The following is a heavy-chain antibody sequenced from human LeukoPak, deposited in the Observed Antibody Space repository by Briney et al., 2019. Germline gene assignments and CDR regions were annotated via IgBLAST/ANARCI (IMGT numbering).Heavy chain of an antibody. D-gene: IGHD3-10*01. CDR2: MNPNSGNT. J-gene: IGHJ4*02. CDR3: ARANYYGSGKKDLDY. CDR1: GYTFTTYD. Sequence: ASVKVSRKASGYTFTTYDINWVRHATGQGLEWMGWMNPNSGNTGYAQKFQGRVTMTRNTSMSTAYMELNSLRSEDTAVYYCARANYYGSGKKDLDYWGQGTLVTVSS. V-gene: IGHV1-8*01.